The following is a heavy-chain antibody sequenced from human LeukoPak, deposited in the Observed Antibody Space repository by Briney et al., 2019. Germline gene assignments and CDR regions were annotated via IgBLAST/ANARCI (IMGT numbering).Heavy chain of an antibody. J-gene: IGHJ4*02. CDR3: ARGRMKQLVTWFDY. Sequence: SETLSLTCTVSGGSISSSSYYWGWIRQPPGKGLEWIGSIYYSGSTYYNPSLKSRVTISVDTSKNQFSLKLSSVTAADTAVYYCARGRMKQLVTWFDYWGQGTLVTVSS. V-gene: IGHV4-39*07. CDR2: IYYSGST. CDR1: GGSISSSSYY. D-gene: IGHD6-6*01.